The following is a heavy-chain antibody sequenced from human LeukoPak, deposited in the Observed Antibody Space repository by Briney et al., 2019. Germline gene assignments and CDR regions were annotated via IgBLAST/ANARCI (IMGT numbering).Heavy chain of an antibody. D-gene: IGHD6-13*01. CDR2: IYHSGST. Sequence: SETLSLTCTVSGYSISSGYYWGWIRQPPGKGLEWIGSIYHSGSTYYNPSLKSRVTISVDTSKNQFSLKLSSVTAADTAVYYCARNPGGSWYDQGRSYFDYWGQGTLVTVSS. V-gene: IGHV4-38-2*02. CDR3: ARNPGGSWYDQGRSYFDY. J-gene: IGHJ4*02. CDR1: GYSISSGYY.